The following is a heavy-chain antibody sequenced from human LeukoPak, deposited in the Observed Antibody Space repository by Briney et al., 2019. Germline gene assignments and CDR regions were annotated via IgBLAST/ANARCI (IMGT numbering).Heavy chain of an antibody. J-gene: IGHJ3*02. CDR1: GFTFSSYT. CDR3: ARRKPAGYSSPPGAFDI. CDR2: ISYDGSNK. Sequence: PGRSLRLSCAASGFTFSSYTMHWVRQAPGKGLEWVAAISYDGSNKYYADSVKGRFTISRDNSKNALYLQMNSLRAEDTAVYYCARRKPAGYSSPPGAFDIWGQGTMVTVSS. V-gene: IGHV3-30-3*01. D-gene: IGHD6-13*01.